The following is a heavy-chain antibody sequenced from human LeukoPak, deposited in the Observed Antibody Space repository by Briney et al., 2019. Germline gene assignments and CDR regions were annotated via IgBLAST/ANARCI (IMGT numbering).Heavy chain of an antibody. V-gene: IGHV4-34*01. CDR2: INHSGST. J-gene: IGHJ6*02. D-gene: IGHD6-6*01. CDR3: ARGSPPRGVAARPRYGMDV. Sequence: SETLSLTCAVYGGSFSGYYWSWIRQPPGKGLEWIGEINHSGSTNYNPSLKSRVTISVDTSKNQFSLKLSSVTAADTAVYYCARGSPPRGVAARPRYGMDVWGQGTTVTVSS. CDR1: GGSFSGYY.